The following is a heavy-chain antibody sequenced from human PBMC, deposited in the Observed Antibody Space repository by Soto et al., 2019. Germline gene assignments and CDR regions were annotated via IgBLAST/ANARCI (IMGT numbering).Heavy chain of an antibody. CDR2: IYYSGST. J-gene: IGHJ6*02. V-gene: IGHV4-31*03. D-gene: IGHD3-22*01. Sequence: PSETLSLTCTVSVGSISSGGYYWSWIRQHPGKGLEWIGYIYYSGSTYYNPSLKSRVTISVDTSKNQFSLKLSSVTAADTAVYYCASQYYYDSSGYYPKIPYYYYGMDVWGQGTTVTVSS. CDR1: VGSISSGGYY. CDR3: ASQYYYDSSGYYPKIPYYYYGMDV.